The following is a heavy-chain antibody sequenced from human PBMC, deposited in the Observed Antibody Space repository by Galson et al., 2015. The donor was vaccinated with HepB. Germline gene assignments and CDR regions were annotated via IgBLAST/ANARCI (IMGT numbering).Heavy chain of an antibody. Sequence: SLRLSCAASGFTFSSYSMNWVRQAPGKGLEWVSSISSSSSYIYYADSVKGRFTISRDNAKNSLYLQMNSLRAEDTAVYYCAILPPRHSSGWQDYWGQGTLVTVSS. CDR1: GFTFSSYS. J-gene: IGHJ4*02. D-gene: IGHD6-19*01. CDR2: ISSSSSYI. CDR3: AILPPRHSSGWQDY. V-gene: IGHV3-21*01.